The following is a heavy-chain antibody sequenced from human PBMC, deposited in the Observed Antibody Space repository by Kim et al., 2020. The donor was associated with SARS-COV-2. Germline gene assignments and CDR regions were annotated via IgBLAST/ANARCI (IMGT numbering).Heavy chain of an antibody. CDR2: K. V-gene: IGHV2-5*01. Sequence: KRYSPSLKSRLTITKDTSKNQVVLTMTNMDPVDTATYYCAHRRGEAGLDYWGQGTLVTVSS. D-gene: IGHD6-19*01. CDR3: AHRRGEAGLDY. J-gene: IGHJ4*02.